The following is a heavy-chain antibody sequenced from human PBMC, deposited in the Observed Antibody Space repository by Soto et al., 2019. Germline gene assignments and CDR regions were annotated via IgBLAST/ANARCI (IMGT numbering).Heavy chain of an antibody. CDR2: ISYDGSNK. D-gene: IGHD3-10*01. J-gene: IGHJ6*02. CDR1: GFTFSSYA. CDR3: ARVGDDGSGSYYHAPDYYYYGMDV. Sequence: QVQLVESGGGVVQPGRSLRLSCAASGFTFSSYAMHWVRQAPGKGLEWVAVISYDGSNKYYADSVKGRFTISRDNSKNTLYLQMNSLRAEDTAVYYCARVGDDGSGSYYHAPDYYYYGMDVWGQGTTVTVSS. V-gene: IGHV3-30-3*01.